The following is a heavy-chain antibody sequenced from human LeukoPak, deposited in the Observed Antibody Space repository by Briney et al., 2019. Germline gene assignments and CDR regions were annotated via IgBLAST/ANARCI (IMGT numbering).Heavy chain of an antibody. CDR3: ARHGPNYDFWSGQRLHAFDI. D-gene: IGHD3-3*01. CDR2: IYPGGSDT. J-gene: IGHJ3*02. V-gene: IGHV5-51*01. Sequence: GESLKISCKGSGYSFTSYWIGWVRQMPGKGLEWMGIIYPGGSDTRYSPSFQGQVTISADKSISTAYLQWSSLKASDTAMYYCARHGPNYDFWSGQRLHAFDIWGQGTMVTVSS. CDR1: GYSFTSYW.